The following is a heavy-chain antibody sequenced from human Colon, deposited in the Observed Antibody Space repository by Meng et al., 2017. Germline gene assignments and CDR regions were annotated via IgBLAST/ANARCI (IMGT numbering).Heavy chain of an antibody. Sequence: QRGESGSGSTRTRTSVTVSCKASGYTSTDCYIHGLRQAPGQGLKWMGWNVPNSSDTNYAQKLQGSDTMTSHTSIRTTYMYLRTLTSDKTPAYICAISTPSLDYWGQGTLVTVSS. CDR1: GYTSTDCY. CDR2: NVPNSSDT. D-gene: IGHD3-16*02. V-gene: IGHV1-2*02. J-gene: IGHJ4*02. CDR3: AISTPSLDY.